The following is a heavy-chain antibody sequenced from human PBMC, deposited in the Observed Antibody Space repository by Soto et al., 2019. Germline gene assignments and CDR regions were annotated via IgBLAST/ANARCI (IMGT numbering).Heavy chain of an antibody. Sequence: EVQLVESGGGLVEPGGSLRLSCAASGFTFTNAWMNWVRLAPGKGLEWVGRIKSKSAGGATDYVAPVKGRFTISRDDSKRTLYLQMNSLRTEDTAVYYCTTGTSGSFEGYLDYWGQGTLVTVSS. J-gene: IGHJ4*02. CDR3: TTGTSGSFEGYLDY. V-gene: IGHV3-15*07. CDR2: IKSKSAGGAT. D-gene: IGHD1-26*01. CDR1: GFTFTNAW.